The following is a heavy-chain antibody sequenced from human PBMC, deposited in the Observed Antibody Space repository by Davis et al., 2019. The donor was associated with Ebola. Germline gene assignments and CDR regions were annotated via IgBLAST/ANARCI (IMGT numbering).Heavy chain of an antibody. J-gene: IGHJ4*02. CDR3: ARHVPQYYYDSSGYSTRPDYFDY. D-gene: IGHD3-22*01. Sequence: SETLSLTCTVSGGSISSSSYHWGWIRQPPGKGLEWIGSIYYSGSTYYNPSLKSRVTISVDTSKNQFSLKLSSVTAADTAVYYCARHVPQYYYDSSGYSTRPDYFDYWGQGTLVTVSS. V-gene: IGHV4-39*01. CDR1: GGSISSSSYH. CDR2: IYYSGST.